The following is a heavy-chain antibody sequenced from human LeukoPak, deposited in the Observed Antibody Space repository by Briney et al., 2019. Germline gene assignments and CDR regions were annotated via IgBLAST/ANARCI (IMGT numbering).Heavy chain of an antibody. CDR2: IYYSGST. V-gene: IGHV4-30-4*01. J-gene: IGHJ5*02. D-gene: IGHD5-12*01. Sequence: SQTLSLTCTVSGGSISSGDYYWSWIRQPPGKGLVWIGYIYYSGSTYYNPSLKSRVTISVDTSKNQFSLKLSSVTAADTAVYYCARGSAGYSGYENYWFDPWGQGTLVTVSS. CDR3: ARGSAGYSGYENYWFDP. CDR1: GGSISSGDYY.